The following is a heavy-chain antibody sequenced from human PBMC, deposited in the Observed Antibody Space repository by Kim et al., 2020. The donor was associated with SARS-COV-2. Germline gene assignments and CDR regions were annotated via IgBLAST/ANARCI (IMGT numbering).Heavy chain of an antibody. J-gene: IGHJ4*02. CDR2: ISVGGST. D-gene: IGHD6-13*01. V-gene: IGHV3-23*01. CDR3: ARGLVGYSSTLADYFDF. Sequence: GGSLRLSCAASGFTFSNYAMGWVRQAPGKGLDWVSFISVGGSTYYADSVKGRFSISRDNSKNTVYLQMNSLSADDTAIYYCARGLVGYSSTLADYFDFWGLGTLVTVSS. CDR1: GFTFSNYA.